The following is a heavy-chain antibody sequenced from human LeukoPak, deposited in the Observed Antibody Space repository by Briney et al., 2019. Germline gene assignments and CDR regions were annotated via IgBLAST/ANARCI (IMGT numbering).Heavy chain of an antibody. CDR2: ISWNSGSI. CDR1: GFTFDDYA. CDR3: AKDRGYSSSWLDY. J-gene: IGHJ4*02. V-gene: IGHV3-9*03. D-gene: IGHD6-13*01. Sequence: GGSLRLSCAASGFTFDDYAMHWVRQAPGKGLEWVSGISWNSGSIGYADSVKGRFTISRDNAKNSLYLQMNRLRAEDMALYYCAKDRGYSSSWLDYWGQGTLVTVSS.